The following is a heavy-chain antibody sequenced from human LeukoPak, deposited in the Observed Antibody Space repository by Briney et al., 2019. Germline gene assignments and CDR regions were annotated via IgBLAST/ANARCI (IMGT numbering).Heavy chain of an antibody. D-gene: IGHD3-10*01. J-gene: IGHJ5*02. CDR1: GDSISSDTYH. CDR2: VYYAGST. V-gene: IGHV4-39*01. Sequence: SETLSLTCTVSGDSISSDTYHWGWIRQPPGKGLQWIGSVYYAGSTYYNPSLKSRVRISVDTSKDQLYLKLFPVTAADTAMYYCARSGWPMGGFDPWGQGILVTVSS. CDR3: ARSGWPMGGFDP.